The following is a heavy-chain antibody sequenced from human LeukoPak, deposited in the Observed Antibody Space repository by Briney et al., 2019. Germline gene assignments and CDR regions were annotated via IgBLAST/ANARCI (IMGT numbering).Heavy chain of an antibody. D-gene: IGHD3-22*01. Sequence: SETLSLTCTVSGYSISSGYYWGWIRQPPGKGLEWIGSIYHSGSTYYNPSLKSRVTISVDTSKNQFSLKLSSVTAADTAVYYCARWIVGYYYDSSGYVGYFDYWGQGTLVTVSS. V-gene: IGHV4-38-2*02. CDR2: IYHSGST. J-gene: IGHJ4*02. CDR1: GYSISSGYY. CDR3: ARWIVGYYYDSSGYVGYFDY.